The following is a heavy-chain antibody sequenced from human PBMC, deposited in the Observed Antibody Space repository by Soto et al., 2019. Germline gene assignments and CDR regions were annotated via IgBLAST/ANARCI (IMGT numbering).Heavy chain of an antibody. CDR2: INPNSGGT. D-gene: IGHD6-13*01. V-gene: IGHV1-2*04. CDR1: GYTFTGYY. Sequence: ASVKVSCKASGYTFTGYYMHWVRQAPGQGLEWMGWINPNSGGTNYAQKFQGWVTMTRDTSISTAYMELSRLRSDDTAVYYCARDSGYSSSYGMDVWGQGTTVTVSS. J-gene: IGHJ6*02. CDR3: ARDSGYSSSYGMDV.